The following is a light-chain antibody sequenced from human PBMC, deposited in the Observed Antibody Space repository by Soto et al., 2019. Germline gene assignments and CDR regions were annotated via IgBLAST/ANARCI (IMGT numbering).Light chain of an antibody. CDR1: ISDVGGYNY. Sequence: QSVVTQPSSGSGSPGQSITISCTGTISDVGGYNYVSWYQQHPGKAPKLMIYEVSNRPSGVSNRFSGSKSGNTASLTISGLQAEDEADYYCSSYTSSSTRVFGGGTKVTVL. V-gene: IGLV2-14*01. CDR2: EVS. CDR3: SSYTSSSTRV. J-gene: IGLJ3*02.